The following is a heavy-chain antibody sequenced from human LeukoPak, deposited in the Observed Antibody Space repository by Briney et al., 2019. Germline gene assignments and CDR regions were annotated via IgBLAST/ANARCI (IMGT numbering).Heavy chain of an antibody. CDR2: ISAYNGNT. J-gene: IGHJ3*02. V-gene: IGHV1-18*01. CDR1: GYTFTSYG. CDR3: ARVGTATSTDAFDI. Sequence: GASVKVSCKASGYTFTSYGISWVRQAPGQGLEWMGWISAYNGNTNYAQKLQCRVTMTTDTSTSTAYMELRSLRSDDTAVYYCARVGTATSTDAFDIWGQGTIVTVSS. D-gene: IGHD5-24*01.